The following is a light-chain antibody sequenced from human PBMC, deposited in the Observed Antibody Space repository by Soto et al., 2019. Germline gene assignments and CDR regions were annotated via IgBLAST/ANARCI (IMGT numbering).Light chain of an antibody. CDR3: QHYDVSTWT. V-gene: IGKV1-5*01. CDR2: DAS. Sequence: DVQMTQAPSTLSASVGDRVTINCRASQSIRNWLAWYQQRPGEAPKLLISDASNLQSGVPSRFSGSGSGTEFALTISSLQTADFATYYCQHYDVSTWTFGQGNTV. J-gene: IGKJ1*01. CDR1: QSIRNW.